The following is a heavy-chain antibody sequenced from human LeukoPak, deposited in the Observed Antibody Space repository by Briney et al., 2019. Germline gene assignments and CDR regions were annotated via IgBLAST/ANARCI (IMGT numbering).Heavy chain of an antibody. CDR1: GGSFSGYY. CDR2: LIHSGST. J-gene: IGHJ5*02. CDR3: ARGTQQLYDWFDP. Sequence: SETLPLTCTVYGGSFSGYYWNWIRQPPGKGLEWIGELIHSGSTNYNPSLKSRVTISVDTSKNQFSLKLSSVTAADTAVYFCARGTQQLYDWFDPWGQGTLVTVSS. D-gene: IGHD6-13*01. V-gene: IGHV4-34*01.